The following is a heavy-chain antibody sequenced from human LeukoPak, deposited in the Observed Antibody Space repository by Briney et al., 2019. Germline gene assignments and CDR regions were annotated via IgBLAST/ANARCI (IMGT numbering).Heavy chain of an antibody. CDR1: GFTISSYA. V-gene: IGHV3-23*01. J-gene: IGHJ4*02. CDR2: ISGSGGST. CDR3: AKDQFGGSGWYYFDY. D-gene: IGHD6-19*01. Sequence: GGSLRLSCAASGFTISSYAMSWVRQAPGKGLEWVSAISGSGGSTYYADSVKGRFTISRDNSKNTLYLQMNSLRAEDTAVYYCAKDQFGGSGWYYFDYWGQGTLVTVSS.